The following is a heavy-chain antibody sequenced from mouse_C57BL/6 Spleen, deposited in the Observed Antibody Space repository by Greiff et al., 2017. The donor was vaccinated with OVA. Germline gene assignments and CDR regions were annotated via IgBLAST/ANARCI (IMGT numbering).Heavy chain of an antibody. CDR3: AREDYYGSSFYAMDY. J-gene: IGHJ4*01. CDR1: GFTFSSYA. CDR2: ISDGGSYT. Sequence: DVQLQESGGGLVKPGGSLKLSCAASGFTFSSYAMSWVRQTPEKRLEWVATISDGGSYTYYPDNVKGRFTISRDNAKNNLYLQMSHLKSEDTAMYYCAREDYYGSSFYAMDYWGQGTSVTVSS. V-gene: IGHV5-4*01. D-gene: IGHD1-1*01.